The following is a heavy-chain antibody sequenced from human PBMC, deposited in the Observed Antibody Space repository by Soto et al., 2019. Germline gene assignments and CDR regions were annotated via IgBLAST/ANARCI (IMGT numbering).Heavy chain of an antibody. J-gene: IGHJ5*02. CDR3: ARGGASSKWLDP. CDR1: GGSISNYY. V-gene: IGHV4-59*01. CDR2: IHDSGTT. Sequence: SETLPLTCTVSGGSISNYYWSWIRQPPGKGPEWIGLIHDSGTTNNNPSLKSRVTFSVDTSKNQFSLQLNSVIAADTAVYYCARGGASSKWLDPWGQGTLVTVSS. D-gene: IGHD3-10*01.